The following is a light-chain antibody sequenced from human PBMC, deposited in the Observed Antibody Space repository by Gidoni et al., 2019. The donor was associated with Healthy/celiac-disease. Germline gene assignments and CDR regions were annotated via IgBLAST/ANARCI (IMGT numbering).Light chain of an antibody. CDR1: QVITNT. V-gene: IGKV1D-13*01. J-gene: IGKJ4*01. CDR2: DVS. Sequence: ALQLTHSPSPLSASVGDTVTITCRASQVITNTLAWYQQKPGKAPDLLIFDVSTLQSGVPTRFSGSGSGTDFTLTVTGLQPEDFATYYCQHYNDYSATFGGGTEVEIK. CDR3: QHYNDYSAT.